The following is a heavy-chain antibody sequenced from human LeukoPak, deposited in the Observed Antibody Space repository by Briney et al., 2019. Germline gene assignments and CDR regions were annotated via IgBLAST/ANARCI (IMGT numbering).Heavy chain of an antibody. CDR1: GFTFRNFG. CDR3: AKGHGDWYFYFFDY. Sequence: GGSLRLSCAVSGFTFRNFGMGWVRQAPGKGLEWVSAISGSGDSTYYTDSVKGRFTISRDNDKNTLYLQMSSLRDEHTAIYYSAKGHGDWYFYFFDYWGQGTLLTLSS. J-gene: IGHJ4*02. CDR2: ISGSGDST. V-gene: IGHV3-23*01. D-gene: IGHD2-21*02.